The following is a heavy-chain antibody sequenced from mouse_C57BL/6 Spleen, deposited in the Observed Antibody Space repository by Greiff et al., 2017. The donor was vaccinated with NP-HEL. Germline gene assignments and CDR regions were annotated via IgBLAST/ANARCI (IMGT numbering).Heavy chain of an antibody. D-gene: IGHD2-1*01. Sequence: VQLQQSGAELVMPGASVKLSCKASGYTFTSYWMHWVKQRPGQGLEWIGEIDPSDSYTNYNQKFKGKSTLTVDKSSSTAYMQLSSLTSEDSAVYYCARSIYYGNYWFAYWGQGTLVTVSA. CDR1: GYTFTSYW. CDR3: ARSIYYGNYWFAY. CDR2: IDPSDSYT. V-gene: IGHV1-69*01. J-gene: IGHJ3*01.